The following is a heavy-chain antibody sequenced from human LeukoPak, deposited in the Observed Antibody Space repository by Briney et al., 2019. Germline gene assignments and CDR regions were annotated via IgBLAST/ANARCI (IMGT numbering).Heavy chain of an antibody. CDR2: IKNDGSET. D-gene: IGHD6-19*01. J-gene: IGHJ4*02. Sequence: PGGSLRLSCAVSGFNFRDHWMDWVRQAPGEGLEWVGHIKNDGSETYYLDSLKGRFSISRDNTNNALYLHMNSLRVEDTAVYYCVRNDGWFHLAQWGQGTLVTVSS. V-gene: IGHV3-7*03. CDR1: GFNFRDHW. CDR3: VRNDGWFHLAQ.